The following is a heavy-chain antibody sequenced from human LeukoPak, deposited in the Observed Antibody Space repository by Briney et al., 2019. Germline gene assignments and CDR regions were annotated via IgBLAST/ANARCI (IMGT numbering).Heavy chain of an antibody. J-gene: IGHJ6*04. CDR3: AELGITMIGGV. V-gene: IGHV3-48*03. D-gene: IGHD3-10*02. CDR1: GFTFSSYE. Sequence: GGSLRLSWAASGFTFSSYEMNWVRQAPGKGLEWVSYISSSGSTIYYADSVKGRFTISRDNAKSSLYLQMNSLRAEDTAVYYCAELGITMIGGVWGKGTTVTISS. CDR2: ISSSGSTI.